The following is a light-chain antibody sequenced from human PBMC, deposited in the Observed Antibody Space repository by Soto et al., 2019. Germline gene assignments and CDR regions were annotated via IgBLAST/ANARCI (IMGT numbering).Light chain of an antibody. J-gene: IGKJ1*01. CDR2: KAS. Sequence: DIQMTQSPSSLSASVGDRVTITCRASQGIRNDLGWYQQKPGKAPKRLIYKASSLESGVPSRFSGSGSGTEFTLTISSLQPDDFGTYYCQEYNSYWTFGQGTKVDIK. CDR3: QEYNSYWT. V-gene: IGKV1-17*01. CDR1: QGIRND.